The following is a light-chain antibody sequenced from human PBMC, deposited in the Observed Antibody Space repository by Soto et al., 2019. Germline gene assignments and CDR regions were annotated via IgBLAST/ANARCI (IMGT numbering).Light chain of an antibody. J-gene: IGKJ1*01. CDR3: QQRSNYPRT. CDR1: QSVSSY. V-gene: IGKV3-11*01. Sequence: DILLTHSPSNLSFSQGQRVTLSCRASQSVSSYLAWYQQKPGQAPRLLIYAASNRATGIPARFSGSGSGTDFTLTISSLEPEDFAAYYCQQRSNYPRTFGQGTKVDIK. CDR2: AAS.